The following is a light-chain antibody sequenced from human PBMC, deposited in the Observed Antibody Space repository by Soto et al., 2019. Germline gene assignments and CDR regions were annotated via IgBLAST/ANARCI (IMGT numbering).Light chain of an antibody. V-gene: IGKV1-9*01. CDR1: QGIASN. CDR2: AAS. Sequence: DIHLTQSPSFLSASVGDRVTITCRASQGIASNLVWYQQKPGKAPKLLIYAASALQSGVPSRFSGSGSGTEFTLTISSLQPEDFATYYCQQLNSYPRTFGQGTKVEIK. CDR3: QQLNSYPRT. J-gene: IGKJ1*01.